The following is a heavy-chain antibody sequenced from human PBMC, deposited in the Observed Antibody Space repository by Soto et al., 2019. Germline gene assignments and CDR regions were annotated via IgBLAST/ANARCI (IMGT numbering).Heavy chain of an antibody. CDR3: AIVTGWAGKDYYDGMDV. CDR1: GGSISSVNW. J-gene: IGHJ6*02. V-gene: IGHV4-4*02. Sequence: QVQLQESGPGLVKPSGTLSLTCAVSGGSISSVNWWAWVRQPPGKGLEWIGEMYHSGSTNYNPSLTSRVTISVDKAKKQFSLKLSSVTDADTAVYYCAIVTGWAGKDYYDGMDVWGQGTTVTVSS. D-gene: IGHD1-1*01. CDR2: MYHSGST.